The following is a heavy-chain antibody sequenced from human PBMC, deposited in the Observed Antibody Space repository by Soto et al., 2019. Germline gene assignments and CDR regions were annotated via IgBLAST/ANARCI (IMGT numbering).Heavy chain of an antibody. D-gene: IGHD1-26*01. J-gene: IGHJ4*02. Sequence: SETLSLTCTVSGGSISSGDYYWSWIRQPPGKGLEWIGYIYYSGSTYYNPSLKSRVTISVDTSKNQFSLKLSSVTAADTAVYYCASHSRPRVGALDYWGQGTLVTVSS. V-gene: IGHV4-30-4*01. CDR3: ASHSRPRVGALDY. CDR2: IYYSGST. CDR1: GGSISSGDYY.